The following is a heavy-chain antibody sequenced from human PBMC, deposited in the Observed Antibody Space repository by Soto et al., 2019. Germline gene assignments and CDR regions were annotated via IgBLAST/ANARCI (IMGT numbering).Heavy chain of an antibody. Sequence: QVQLVESGGGVVQPGRSLRLSCAASGFTFSSYGMHWVRQAPGKGLEWVAVIWYDGSNKYYADSVKGRFTISRDNSKNTLYLQMNSLRAEDTAVYYCASDLGYCSGGSCPRLGIIDYWAREPWSPSPQ. J-gene: IGHJ4*02. D-gene: IGHD2-15*01. CDR3: ASDLGYCSGGSCPRLGIIDY. CDR1: GFTFSSYG. CDR2: IWYDGSNK. V-gene: IGHV3-33*01.